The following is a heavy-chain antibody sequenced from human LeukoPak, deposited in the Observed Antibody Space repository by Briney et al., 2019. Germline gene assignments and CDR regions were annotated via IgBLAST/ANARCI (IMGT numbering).Heavy chain of an antibody. J-gene: IGHJ4*02. V-gene: IGHV3-33*01. Sequence: GGSLRLSCAASGFNFKNYGMHWVRQAPDKGLEWAAVIWYDGSKQYYADSVKGRFTISRDNSKNMLYLQINSLRVEDTAVYYCARDIRSSYFDCWGQGTLVTVSS. CDR3: ARDIRSSYFDC. CDR2: IWYDGSKQ. CDR1: GFNFKNYG. D-gene: IGHD6-19*01.